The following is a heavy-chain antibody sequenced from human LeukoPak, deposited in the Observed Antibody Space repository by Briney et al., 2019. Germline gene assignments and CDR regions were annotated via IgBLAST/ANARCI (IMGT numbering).Heavy chain of an antibody. D-gene: IGHD3-22*01. Sequence: GSLRLSCAASGFTFSSDAMTWVRQAPGEGLEWVSTITGSDDRTYYADSVKGRFTISRDYSKNTVHLQLNSLRAEDTAMYYCAKGPRLGSGYHPDYWGQGTLVTVS. V-gene: IGHV3-23*01. J-gene: IGHJ4*02. CDR3: AKGPRLGSGYHPDY. CDR2: ITGSDDRT. CDR1: GFTFSSDA.